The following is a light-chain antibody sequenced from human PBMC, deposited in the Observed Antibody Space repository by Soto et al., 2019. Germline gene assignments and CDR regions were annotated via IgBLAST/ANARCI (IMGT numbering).Light chain of an antibody. Sequence: QLTQSPSSLSASVGDRVTITCRASQDISRYLAWYQQRAGKAPKLLIYGASTLQSGVPSRFSGSGSGTEFTLTISSLRPEDFATYHCQQLQRTPFTFGPGTKVDIK. J-gene: IGKJ3*01. CDR1: QDISRY. V-gene: IGKV1-9*01. CDR2: GAS. CDR3: QQLQRTPFT.